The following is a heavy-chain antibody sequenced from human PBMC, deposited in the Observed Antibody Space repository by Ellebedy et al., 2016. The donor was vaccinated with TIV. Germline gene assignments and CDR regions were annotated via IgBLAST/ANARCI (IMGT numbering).Heavy chain of an antibody. V-gene: IGHV4-34*01. CDR2: INHSRIT. J-gene: IGHJ4*02. CDR1: GGSFSGYY. Sequence: MPSETLSLTCAVYGGSFSGYYWSWIRHPPGKGLEWIGEINHSRITNYNPSLKSRVTISVDTSKNQFSLKLSSVTAADTAVYYCARWVAVAATYCDYWGQGTLVTVSS. CDR3: ARWVAVAATYCDY. D-gene: IGHD6-19*01.